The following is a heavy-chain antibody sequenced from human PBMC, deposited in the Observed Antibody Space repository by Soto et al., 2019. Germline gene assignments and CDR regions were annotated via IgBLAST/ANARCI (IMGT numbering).Heavy chain of an antibody. CDR1: GYSFTSYW. V-gene: IGHV5-10-1*01. Sequence: PGESLKISCKGSGYSFTSYWIGWVRQMPGKGLEWMGRIDPSDSYTNYSPSFQGHVTISADKSISTAYLQWSSLKASDTAMYYCARHPITMVRGAPLDPWGQGTLVTVSS. J-gene: IGHJ5*02. CDR2: IDPSDSYT. CDR3: ARHPITMVRGAPLDP. D-gene: IGHD3-10*01.